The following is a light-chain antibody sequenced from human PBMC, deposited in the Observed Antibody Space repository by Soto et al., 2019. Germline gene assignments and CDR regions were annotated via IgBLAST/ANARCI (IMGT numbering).Light chain of an antibody. Sequence: EIVMTQSPATLSVSPWDRATLSCRASQSVGSDLAWYQQKPGQPPRLLIYGASTRATGIPARFSGSRSGTEFTLTISSLLSEDFAVYYCQQYNNWPLTFGEGTKVDIK. CDR1: QSVGSD. J-gene: IGKJ4*02. V-gene: IGKV3D-15*01. CDR3: QQYNNWPLT. CDR2: GAS.